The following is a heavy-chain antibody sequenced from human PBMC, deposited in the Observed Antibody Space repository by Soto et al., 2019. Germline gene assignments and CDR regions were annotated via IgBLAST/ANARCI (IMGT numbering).Heavy chain of an antibody. D-gene: IGHD2-15*01. J-gene: IGHJ5*02. Sequence: PSETLSLTCTVSGGSISSYYWSWIRQPPGKGLEWIGYIYYSGSTNYNPSLKSRVTISVDTSKNQFSLKLSSVTAADTAVYYCARGQREYCSGGSCYWFDPWGQGTLVTVSS. CDR3: ARGQREYCSGGSCYWFDP. V-gene: IGHV4-59*01. CDR1: GGSISSYY. CDR2: IYYSGST.